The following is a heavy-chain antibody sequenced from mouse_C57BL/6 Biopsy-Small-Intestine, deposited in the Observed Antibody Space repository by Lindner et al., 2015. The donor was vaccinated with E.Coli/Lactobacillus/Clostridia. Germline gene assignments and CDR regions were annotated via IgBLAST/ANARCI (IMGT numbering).Heavy chain of an antibody. V-gene: IGHV1-84*02. CDR1: RYSFTNYG. Sequence: SVKVSCKAFRYSFTNYGINWVRQAPGQGLEWMGWISPYNDNTNYAQKFQGRVTVTKDTTTSTAYMELRSLTSDDTAMYYCARESGYSYQFDPWGQGTLVTVSS. CDR2: ISPYNDNT. CDR3: ARESGYSYQFDP. J-gene: IGHJ4*01. D-gene: IGHD1-3*01.